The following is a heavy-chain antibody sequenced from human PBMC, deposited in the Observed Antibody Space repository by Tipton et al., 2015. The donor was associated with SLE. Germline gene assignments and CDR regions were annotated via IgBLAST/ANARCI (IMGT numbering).Heavy chain of an antibody. J-gene: IGHJ4*02. CDR3: ASSHSSSRNKADY. CDR2: IYRSGST. D-gene: IGHD6-13*01. Sequence: TLSLTCAVYGGSFSGYYWSWIRQPPGKGLEWIGSIYRSGSTYYNPSLKSRVTISVDTSKNQFSLKLSSVTAADTAVYYCASSHSSSRNKADYWGQGTLVTVSS. CDR1: GGSFSGYY. V-gene: IGHV4-34*01.